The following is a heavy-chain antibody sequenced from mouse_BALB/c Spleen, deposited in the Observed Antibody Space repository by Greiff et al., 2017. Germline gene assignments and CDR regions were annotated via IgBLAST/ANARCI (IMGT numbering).Heavy chain of an antibody. CDR2: ISDGGSYT. CDR3: ATTAMDY. V-gene: IGHV5-4*02. Sequence: EVKLMESGGGLVKPGGSLKLSCAASGFTFSDFYMYWVRQTPEKRLEWVATISDGGSYTYYPDSVKGRFTISRDNAKNNLYLQMSSLKSEATAMYYCATTAMDYWGQGTSVTVSS. J-gene: IGHJ4*01. CDR1: GFTFSDFY.